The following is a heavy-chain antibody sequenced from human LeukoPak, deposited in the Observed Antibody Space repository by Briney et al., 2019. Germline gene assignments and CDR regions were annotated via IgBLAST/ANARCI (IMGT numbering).Heavy chain of an antibody. J-gene: IGHJ4*02. CDR2: IKQDGSEK. Sequence: GGSLRLSCAASGLTFSSYSMSWVRQAPGKGLEWVANIKQDGSEKYYVDSVKGRFTISRDNAKNSLYLQMNSLRAEDTAVYYCARSFVYYDSLDYWGQGTLVTVSS. V-gene: IGHV3-7*01. CDR1: GLTFSSYS. D-gene: IGHD3-22*01. CDR3: ARSFVYYDSLDY.